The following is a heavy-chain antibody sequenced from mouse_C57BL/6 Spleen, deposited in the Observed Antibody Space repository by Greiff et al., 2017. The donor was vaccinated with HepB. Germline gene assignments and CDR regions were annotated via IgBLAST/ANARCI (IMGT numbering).Heavy chain of an antibody. CDR1: GFTFSDYG. CDR3: AGGDAEV. CDR2: ISSGSSTI. D-gene: IGHD2-13*01. V-gene: IGHV5-17*01. J-gene: IGHJ1*03. Sequence: VQLKESGGGLVKPGGSLKLSCAASGFTFSDYGMHWVRQSPEKGLEWVAYISSGSSTIYYADTVKGRFTISRDNAKNTMFLQLTSLRSEDTAMYYWAGGDAEVWGTETTVTVYS.